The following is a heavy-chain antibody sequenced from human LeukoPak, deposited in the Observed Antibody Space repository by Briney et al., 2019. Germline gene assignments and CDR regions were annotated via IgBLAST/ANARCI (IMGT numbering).Heavy chain of an antibody. V-gene: IGHV3-23*01. CDR1: GFTFSSYA. J-gene: IGHJ5*02. Sequence: PGGSLRLSCAASGFTFSSYAMSWVRQAPGKGLVWVSAISGSGGSTYYADSVKGRFTISRDNSKNTLYLQMNSLRAEDTAVYYCAKDQAPGYYDSSEPGWFDPWGQGTLVTVSS. CDR3: AKDQAPGYYDSSEPGWFDP. D-gene: IGHD3-22*01. CDR2: ISGSGGST.